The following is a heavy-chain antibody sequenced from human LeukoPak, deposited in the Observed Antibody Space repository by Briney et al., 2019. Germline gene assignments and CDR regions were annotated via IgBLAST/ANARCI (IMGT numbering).Heavy chain of an antibody. D-gene: IGHD6-13*01. V-gene: IGHV3-33*06. Sequence: PGGSLRLSCAASGFTFSSYGMHWVRQAPGKGLEWVAVIWYDGSNKYYADSVKGRFTISRDNSKNTLYLQMNSLRAEDTAVYYCAKETAAAGTSPYYYYMDVWGKGTTVTVSS. CDR1: GFTFSSYG. J-gene: IGHJ6*03. CDR2: IWYDGSNK. CDR3: AKETAAAGTSPYYYYMDV.